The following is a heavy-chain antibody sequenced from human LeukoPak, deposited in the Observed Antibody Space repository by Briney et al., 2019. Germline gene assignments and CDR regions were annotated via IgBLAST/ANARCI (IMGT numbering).Heavy chain of an antibody. V-gene: IGHV4-30-2*01. J-gene: IGHJ4*02. CDR3: ARTRYCSSTSCYTGIGDY. Sequence: SETLSLTCTVSGGSISSGGYYWSWIRQPPGKGLEWIGYIYHSGGTYYNPSLKSRVTISVDRSKNQFSLKLSSVTAADTAVYYCARTRYCSSTSCYTGIGDYWGQGTLVTVSS. CDR2: IYHSGGT. CDR1: GGSISSGGYY. D-gene: IGHD2-2*02.